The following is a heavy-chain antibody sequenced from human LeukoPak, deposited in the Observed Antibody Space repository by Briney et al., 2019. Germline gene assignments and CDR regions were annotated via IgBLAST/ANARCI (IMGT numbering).Heavy chain of an antibody. CDR3: ARAFDTSAYYVNDALDI. J-gene: IGHJ3*02. Sequence: GESLKISCKGSGYSFTDYYMQWVRQAPGQGFEWMGWINPNSGGTNYAQKFQGRAIMTRDTAVNTAYMELTSLRSDDTAVYYCARAFDTSAYYVNDALDIWGQGTVVTVSS. V-gene: IGHV1-2*02. D-gene: IGHD3-22*01. CDR2: INPNSGGT. CDR1: GYSFTDYY.